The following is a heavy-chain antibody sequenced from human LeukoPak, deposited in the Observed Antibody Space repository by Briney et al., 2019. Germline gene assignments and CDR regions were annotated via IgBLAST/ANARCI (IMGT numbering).Heavy chain of an antibody. CDR2: IIPIFGTA. D-gene: IGHD3-10*01. CDR3: ARSPGSYYAFFDY. V-gene: IGHV1-69*05. CDR1: GYTFTSYY. Sequence: SVKVSCKTSGYTFTSYYMHWVRQAPGQGLEWMGSIIPIFGTANYAQKFQGRVTSTTDESTSTAYMELSSLRSEDTAVYYCARSPGSYYAFFDYWGQGTLVTVSA. J-gene: IGHJ4*02.